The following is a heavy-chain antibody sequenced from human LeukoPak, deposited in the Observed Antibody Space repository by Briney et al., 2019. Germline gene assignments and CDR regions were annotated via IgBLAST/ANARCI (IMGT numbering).Heavy chain of an antibody. Sequence: SETLSLTCTVSGGSISSYYWSWIRQPAGKGLEWIGRIYTSGSTNYNPSLKSRVTMSVDTSKNQFSLKLSSVTAADTAVYYCARDFSRYDFWSGYYSYWFDPWGQGTLVTVSS. J-gene: IGHJ5*02. V-gene: IGHV4-4*07. CDR1: GGSISSYY. CDR3: ARDFSRYDFWSGYYSYWFDP. D-gene: IGHD3-3*01. CDR2: IYTSGST.